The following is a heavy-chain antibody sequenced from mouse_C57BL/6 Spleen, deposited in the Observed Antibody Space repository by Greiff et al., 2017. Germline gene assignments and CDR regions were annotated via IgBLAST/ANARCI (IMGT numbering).Heavy chain of an antibody. CDR2: IDPSDSDT. J-gene: IGHJ2*01. CDR3: ARGGYYPFDY. Sequence: VQLQQPGAELVRPGSSVKLSCKASGYTFTSYWMHWVKQRPIQGLEWIGNIDPSDSDTHYNQKFKDKATLTVDKSSSTAYMQLSSLTSEDSAVYYCARGGYYPFDYWGQGTTLTVSS. D-gene: IGHD2-3*01. V-gene: IGHV1-52*01. CDR1: GYTFTSYW.